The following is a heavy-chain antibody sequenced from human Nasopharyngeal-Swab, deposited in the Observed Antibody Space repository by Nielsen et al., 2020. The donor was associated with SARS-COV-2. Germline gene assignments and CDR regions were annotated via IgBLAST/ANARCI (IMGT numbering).Heavy chain of an antibody. Sequence: GESLKISCAASGFTFSSYAMSWVRQAPGKGLEWVSAISGSGGSTYYADSVKGRFTISRDNSKNTLYLQMNSLRAEDTAVYYCARDARLTIFGVDPPGYYGMDVWGQGTTVTVSS. CDR1: GFTFSSYA. J-gene: IGHJ6*02. V-gene: IGHV3-23*01. CDR2: ISGSGGST. D-gene: IGHD3-3*01. CDR3: ARDARLTIFGVDPPGYYGMDV.